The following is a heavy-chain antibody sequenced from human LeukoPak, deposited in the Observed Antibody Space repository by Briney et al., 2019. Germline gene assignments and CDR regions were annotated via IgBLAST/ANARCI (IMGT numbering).Heavy chain of an antibody. CDR3: ARDDSRYYGSGSYSRY. CDR1: GFTFGDYG. J-gene: IGHJ4*02. CDR2: INWNGGST. V-gene: IGHV3-20*04. Sequence: GGSLRLSCAASGFTFGDYGMSWVRQAPGKGLEWVSGINWNGGSTGYADSVKGRFTISRDNAKNSLYLQMNSLRAEDTAVYYCARDDSRYYGSGSYSRYWGQGTLVTVSS. D-gene: IGHD3-10*01.